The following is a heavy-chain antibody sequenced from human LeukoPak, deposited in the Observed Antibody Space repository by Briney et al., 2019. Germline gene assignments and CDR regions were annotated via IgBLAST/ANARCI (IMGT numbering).Heavy chain of an antibody. J-gene: IGHJ4*02. Sequence: GGSLRLSCAASGFTFSSYSMNWVRQAPGKGLEWVSSISSRNTYIYYADSVKGRFAISRDNAKNSLYLQMSSLRAEDTAVYYCARELSGDLDYWGQGTLVTVSS. CDR1: GFTFSSYS. V-gene: IGHV3-21*01. D-gene: IGHD3-3*01. CDR2: ISSRNTYI. CDR3: ARELSGDLDY.